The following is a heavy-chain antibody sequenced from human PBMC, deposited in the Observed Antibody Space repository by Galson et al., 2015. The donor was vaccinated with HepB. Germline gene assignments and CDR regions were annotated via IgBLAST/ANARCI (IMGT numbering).Heavy chain of an antibody. J-gene: IGHJ5*02. CDR2: INGRGSTR. CDR3: VKEGAWFGGDWFDP. V-gene: IGHV3-23*01. D-gene: IGHD3-16*01. CDR1: GFIFRHHA. Sequence: LRLSCAGSGFIFRHHAMAWIRQAPGKGLEWVSGINGRGSTRSYSDAVKGRFSISRDNSKDTVFLQMDNLRPEDTAVYNCVKEGAWFGGDWFDPWGQGALVTVS.